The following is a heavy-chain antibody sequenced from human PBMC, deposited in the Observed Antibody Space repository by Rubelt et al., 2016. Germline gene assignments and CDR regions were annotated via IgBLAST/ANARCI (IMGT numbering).Heavy chain of an antibody. CDR1: GFTFSNAW. V-gene: IGHV3-33*08. CDR2: IWYDGSNK. Sequence: VQLVESGGGLVKPGGSLRLSCAASGFTFSNAWMSWVRQAPGKGLEWVGVIWYDGSNKYYADSVKGRFTISRENSKKMLFLQRNSLAAEETALYDGASARGDYTSDYWGQGTLVTVSS. CDR3: ASARGDYTSDY. J-gene: IGHJ4*02. D-gene: IGHD4-17*01.